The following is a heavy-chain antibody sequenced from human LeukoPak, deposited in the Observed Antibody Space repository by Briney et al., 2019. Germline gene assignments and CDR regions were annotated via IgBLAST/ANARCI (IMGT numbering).Heavy chain of an antibody. V-gene: IGHV3-23*01. CDR1: GFTFSNYA. D-gene: IGHD3-22*01. CDR3: AKNPSMIVVVFYIDF. Sequence: GGSLRLSCAASGFTFSNYAMTWVRQAPGKGLEWVAGISGAGGKTSYADSVKGRFTISRDNSKNTLYLQMNSLGAEDTAVYYCAKNPSMIVVVFYIDFWGQGTLVTVSS. CDR2: ISGAGGKT. J-gene: IGHJ4*02.